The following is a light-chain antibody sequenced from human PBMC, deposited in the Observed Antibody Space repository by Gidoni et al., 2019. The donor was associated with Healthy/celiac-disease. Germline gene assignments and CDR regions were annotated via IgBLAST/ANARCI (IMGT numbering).Light chain of an antibody. CDR3: MQALQTPLT. V-gene: IGKV2-28*01. J-gene: IGKJ2*01. CDR1: QSLLHSNGYNY. CDR2: LGS. Sequence: DIVRTQSPLSLPVTPGEPASISCRSSQSLLHSNGYNYLDWYLQKPGQSPPLLIYLGSNRASGVPDRFSGSGSGTDFTLKISRVEAEDVGVYYCMQALQTPLTFGQGTKLEIK.